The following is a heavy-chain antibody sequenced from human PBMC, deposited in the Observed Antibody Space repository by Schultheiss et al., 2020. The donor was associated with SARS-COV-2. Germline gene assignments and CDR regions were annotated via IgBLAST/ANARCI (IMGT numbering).Heavy chain of an antibody. CDR1: GYSLTTYW. J-gene: IGHJ6*02. Sequence: GESLKISCKGSGYSLTTYWIGWVRQMPGKGLEWMGIICPGDADSRYSPSFQGQVTMSADKSITTAYLQWSSLRASDSSIYYCARQGGGWEPLRGDYYYLAMDVWGQGTTVTVSS. D-gene: IGHD1-26*01. CDR3: ARQGGGWEPLRGDYYYLAMDV. V-gene: IGHV5-51*01. CDR2: ICPGDADS.